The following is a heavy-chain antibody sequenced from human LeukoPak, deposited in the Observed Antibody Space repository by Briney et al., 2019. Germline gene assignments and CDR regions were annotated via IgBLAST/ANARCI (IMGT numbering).Heavy chain of an antibody. V-gene: IGHV4-39*07. D-gene: IGHD4-23*01. Sequence: SETLSLTCTVSGGPIISSSYFWGWIRQPPGKGLEWIGSIYHSGSTYYNPSLKSRVTISVDTSKSQFSLRLSSVTAADTAVYYCARYGGNSAFDYWGQGALVTVSS. J-gene: IGHJ4*02. CDR1: GGPIISSSYF. CDR2: IYHSGST. CDR3: ARYGGNSAFDY.